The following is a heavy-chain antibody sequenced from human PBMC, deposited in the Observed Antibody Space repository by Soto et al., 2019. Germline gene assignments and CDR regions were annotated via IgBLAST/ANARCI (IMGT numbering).Heavy chain of an antibody. D-gene: IGHD6-19*01. Sequence: SQTLSLTCAITGDSVSSNSAGWSWVRQSPSRGLEWLGRTYYRSKWYYEYAVSVRGRITINPDTSKNQYSLQLSSVTAADTAVYYCARMKSGWYRETYYFDYWGQGTLVTVSS. V-gene: IGHV6-1*01. CDR3: ARMKSGWYRETYYFDY. J-gene: IGHJ4*02. CDR2: TYYRSKWYY. CDR1: GDSVSSNSAG.